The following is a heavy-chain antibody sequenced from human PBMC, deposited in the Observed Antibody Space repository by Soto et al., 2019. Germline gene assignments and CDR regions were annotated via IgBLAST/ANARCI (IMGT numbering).Heavy chain of an antibody. CDR1: GFTFSSYW. Sequence: EVQLVESGGGLVQPGGSLRLSCAASGFTFSSYWMHWVRQAPGKGLVWVSRINSDGSSTSYADSVKGRFTISRDNAKNTLYLQMNSLRAEDTAVYYCARDDVVVPAARPADGQFDPWGQGTLVTVSS. CDR2: INSDGSST. V-gene: IGHV3-74*01. CDR3: ARDDVVVPAARPADGQFDP. D-gene: IGHD2-2*01. J-gene: IGHJ5*02.